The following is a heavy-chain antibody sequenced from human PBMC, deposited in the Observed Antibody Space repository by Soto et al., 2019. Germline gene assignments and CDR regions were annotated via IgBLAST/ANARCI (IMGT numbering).Heavy chain of an antibody. D-gene: IGHD2-15*01. Sequence: QVQLVESGAEVKKPGSSVKVSCKAPGGTFSSYAISWVRQAPGQGLEWMGGSIPIFGTAKYAQKFQGRVTSTADETTRTAYMELSSVRTEDTAVYYCARSQGGSSSLDIYYYYYYGMDVWGQGTTVTVSS. J-gene: IGHJ6*02. CDR2: SIPIFGTA. V-gene: IGHV1-69*01. CDR3: ARSQGGSSSLDIYYYYYYGMDV. CDR1: GGTFSSYA.